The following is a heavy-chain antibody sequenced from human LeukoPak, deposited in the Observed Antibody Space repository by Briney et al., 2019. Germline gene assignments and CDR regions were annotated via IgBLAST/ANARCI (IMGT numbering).Heavy chain of an antibody. CDR1: GFNFSDSR. Sequence: GGSLRLSCATSGFNFSDSRMTWVRQAPGKGLQWVANINRDGTEKHFQDSVEGRFTISRDNAKKSLYLQMSSLRPQDTALYFCVRGDWYFESWGQGTLVTVSS. CDR3: VRGDWYFES. V-gene: IGHV3-7*04. J-gene: IGHJ4*02. D-gene: IGHD2-21*01. CDR2: INRDGTEK.